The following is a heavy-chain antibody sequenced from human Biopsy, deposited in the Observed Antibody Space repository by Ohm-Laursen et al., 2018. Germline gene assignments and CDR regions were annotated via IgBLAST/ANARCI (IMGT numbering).Heavy chain of an antibody. CDR3: ARDRYYGSENYFSHYNMDV. D-gene: IGHD3-10*01. CDR1: GFTFSGYG. J-gene: IGHJ6*03. CDR2: IRYDGTDK. V-gene: IGHV3-33*01. Sequence: SLRLSCAASGFTFSGYGMHWVRQAPGKGLEWVAVIRYDGTDKFYADSVKGRFTISRDNSKNTLYLHMNSLRAADTAVYYCARDRYYGSENYFSHYNMDVWGQGTTVTVSS.